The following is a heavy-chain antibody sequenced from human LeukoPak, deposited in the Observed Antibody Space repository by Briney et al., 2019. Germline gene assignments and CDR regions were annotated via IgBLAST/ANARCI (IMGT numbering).Heavy chain of an antibody. V-gene: IGHV7-4-1*02. D-gene: IGHD7-27*01. CDR3: ARGSGPNAFDI. CDR2: INTDTGNP. J-gene: IGHJ3*02. CDR1: GYTFTDYT. Sequence: ASVKVSCKAFGYTFTDYTMNWVRQAPGQGLEWMGWINTDTGNPTYVQGFTGRFVFSLDTSVSTAYLQISSLKADDTAVYYCARGSGPNAFDIWGQGTVVTVSS.